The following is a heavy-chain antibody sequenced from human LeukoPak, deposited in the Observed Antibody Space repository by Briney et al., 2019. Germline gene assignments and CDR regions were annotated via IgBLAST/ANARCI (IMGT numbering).Heavy chain of an antibody. CDR2: IYSGGST. V-gene: IGHV3-66*01. D-gene: IGHD3-22*01. J-gene: IGHJ3*02. CDR1: GFTVGSNY. CDR3: ARDYSAYYDSSGYRDAFDI. Sequence: GGSLRLSCAASGFTVGSNYMSWVRQAPGKGLEWCSVIYSGGSTYYAASVKGRFTISRDNSKNTLYLQMNSLRAEDTAVYYCARDYSAYYDSSGYRDAFDIWGQGTMVTVSS.